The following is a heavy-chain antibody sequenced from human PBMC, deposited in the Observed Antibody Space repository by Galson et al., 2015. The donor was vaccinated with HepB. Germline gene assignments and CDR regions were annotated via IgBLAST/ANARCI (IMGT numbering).Heavy chain of an antibody. CDR3: ARSAVPVARGYYYYYGMDG. Sequence: QSGAEVKKPGESLKISCKGSGYRFTNYWIGWVRQMPGKGLEWMGIIYPGDSYTTYSPSFQGQVTISADKSINTAYLQWSSLKTSDTALYYCARSAVPVARGYYYYYGMDGCGQGTTVTVSS. J-gene: IGHJ6*02. D-gene: IGHD2-2*01. CDR1: GYRFTNYW. V-gene: IGHV5-51*01. CDR2: IYPGDSYT.